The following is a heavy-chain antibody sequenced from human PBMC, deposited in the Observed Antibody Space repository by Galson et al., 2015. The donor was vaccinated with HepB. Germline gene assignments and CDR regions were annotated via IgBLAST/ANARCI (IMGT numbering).Heavy chain of an antibody. CDR2: INPNSGGT. D-gene: IGHD2-2*01. CDR1: GYTFTGYY. J-gene: IGHJ4*02. V-gene: IGHV1-2*02. Sequence: SVKVSCKASGYTFTGYYMHWVRQAPGQGLEWMGWINPNSGGTNYAQKFQGRVTMTRDTSISTAYMELSRLRSDDTAVYYCAVHCGSNSCHFDYWGQGTLVTASS. CDR3: AVHCGSNSCHFDY.